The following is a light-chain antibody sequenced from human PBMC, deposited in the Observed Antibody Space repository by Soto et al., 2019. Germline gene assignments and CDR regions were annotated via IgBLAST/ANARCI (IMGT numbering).Light chain of an antibody. CDR3: HLTYEAPPWT. J-gene: IGKJ1*01. CDR2: SAS. CDR1: QGISRY. V-gene: IGKV1-27*01. Sequence: DIQLTQSPSSLSASVGDRVTITCRVSQGISRYLNWSRQKPGQVPKLLIYSASKLLSGVPSRFSVRRAGIDFTLMNISPRREGDGGNYDHLTYEAPPWTFGQGTKVDI.